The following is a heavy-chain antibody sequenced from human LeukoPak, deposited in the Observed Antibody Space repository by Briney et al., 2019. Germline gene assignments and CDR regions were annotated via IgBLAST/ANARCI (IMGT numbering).Heavy chain of an antibody. CDR2: VSGSGGST. CDR3: AKGGGDYLIYYGMDV. J-gene: IGHJ6*02. D-gene: IGHD4-17*01. Sequence: PRGSLRLSCAASGLTFSSYAMSWGRQAPGKGLEWVSGVSGSGGSTYYADSVTGRFTISRDNSKNTLYLQMSTLRAEDTAVYYCAKGGGDYLIYYGMDVWGQGTTVTVSS. V-gene: IGHV3-23*01. CDR1: GLTFSSYA.